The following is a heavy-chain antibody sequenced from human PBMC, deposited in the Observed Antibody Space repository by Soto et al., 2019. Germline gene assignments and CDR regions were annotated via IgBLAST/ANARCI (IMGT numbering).Heavy chain of an antibody. V-gene: IGHV1-69*14. J-gene: IGHJ6*02. CDR2: IMPVFATP. Sequence: QVQLVQSGAEVKKPRSSVKVSCKASGGTFSTSAISWVRQAPGQGLEWVGGIMPVFATPDYAQNFQGRVTITANKSKTTAYMGLTSLRTDDTAVYYCARDKDRQHLGGNYYYILDVWGQGTAITVSS. CDR1: GGTFSTSA. CDR3: ARDKDRQHLGGNYYYILDV.